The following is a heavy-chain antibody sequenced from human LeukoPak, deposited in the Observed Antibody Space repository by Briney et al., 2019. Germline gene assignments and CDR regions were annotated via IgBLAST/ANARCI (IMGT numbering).Heavy chain of an antibody. D-gene: IGHD3-22*01. Sequence: SETLSLTCTVSGASFGSGDQYWNWIRQSPGKGLEWIGSIHPSGGLYNNPSLESRVTISIDTSKNQFSLNLNSVTAADTAVYFCSRGLDSRKLGYWGQGTLVTVSS. CDR2: IHPSGGL. CDR3: SRGLDSRKLGY. J-gene: IGHJ4*02. CDR1: GASFGSGDQY. V-gene: IGHV4-31*03.